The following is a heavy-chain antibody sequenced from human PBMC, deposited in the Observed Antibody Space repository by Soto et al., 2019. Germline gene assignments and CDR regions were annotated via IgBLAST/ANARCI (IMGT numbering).Heavy chain of an antibody. CDR2: IIPIFGTA. J-gene: IGHJ4*02. CDR3: ARSMFYSDESNYSPXDY. Sequence: SVKVSCKASGGTFSSYAISWVRQAPGQGLEWMGGIIPIFGTANYAQKFQGRVTITADESTSTAYMELSSLRSEDTAVYYCARSMFYSDESNYSPXDYWGQGTLVTVSS. CDR1: GGTFSSYA. D-gene: IGHD3-22*01. V-gene: IGHV1-69*13.